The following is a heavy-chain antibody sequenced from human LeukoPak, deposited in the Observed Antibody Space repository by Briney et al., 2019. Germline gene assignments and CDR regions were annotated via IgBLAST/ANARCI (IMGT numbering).Heavy chain of an antibody. CDR1: GYTFFDFY. J-gene: IGHJ4*02. V-gene: IGHV1-46*01. Sequence: ASMTVSCKASGYTFFDFYMHWVRQAPGQGLEWMGIINPNDGRTTDAQKFQGRVSMTSDTSTSTCYMELSSLRSEDTAVYYCARSYFRDARGGFDYWGQGTLVTVSS. CDR3: ARSYFRDARGGFDY. D-gene: IGHD2-8*01. CDR2: INPNDGRT.